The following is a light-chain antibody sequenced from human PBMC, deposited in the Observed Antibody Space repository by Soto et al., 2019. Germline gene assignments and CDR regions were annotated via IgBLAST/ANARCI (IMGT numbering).Light chain of an antibody. Sequence: EIVCTQSPATLSLSPGERAFLSCRASQSINTYLSWYQQKPGQAPRLLIYDASNRATGIPARFSGRGSGTDFTLTISSLEPEDLAVYYCQQRSDWPITFGQGTRLEI. CDR2: DAS. CDR3: QQRSDWPIT. V-gene: IGKV3-11*01. CDR1: QSINTY. J-gene: IGKJ5*01.